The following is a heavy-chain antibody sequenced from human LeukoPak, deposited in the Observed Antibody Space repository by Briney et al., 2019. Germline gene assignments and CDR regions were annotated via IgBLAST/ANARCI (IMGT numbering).Heavy chain of an antibody. V-gene: IGHV3-23*01. Sequence: GGSLRLSCAASGFTFVTYGMSWVRLAPGKGLEWVSAISGSEDSTYYADSVKGRFTISRDNSKNTLYLQMNSLRAEDTAVYYCAKDLPFDYWGQGTLVTVSS. CDR3: AKDLPFDY. CDR2: ISGSEDST. CDR1: GFTFVTYG. J-gene: IGHJ4*02.